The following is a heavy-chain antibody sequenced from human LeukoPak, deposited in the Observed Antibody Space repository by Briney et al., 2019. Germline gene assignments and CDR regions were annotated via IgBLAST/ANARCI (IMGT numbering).Heavy chain of an antibody. J-gene: IGHJ4*02. D-gene: IGHD3-10*01. CDR1: NGSFSGSAFYY. CDR3: ARDFWFGELLPFYFDS. V-gene: IGHV4-39*07. CDR2: IYFTGST. Sequence: SETLSLTCTVSNGSFSGSAFYYWGWIRQPPVKGLEWIGSIYFTGSTYHDPSLQSRVTLSVDASKNQFSLKLSSLTAADTAVYYCARDFWFGELLPFYFDSWGQGTLVTVSS.